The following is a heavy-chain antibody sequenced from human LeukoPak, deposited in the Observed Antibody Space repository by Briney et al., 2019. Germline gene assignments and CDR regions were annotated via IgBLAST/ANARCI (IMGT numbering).Heavy chain of an antibody. Sequence: GGSLRLSCAASGFTVSTNYMSWVRQAPGKGLEWVSAISGSGGATYYADSVKGRFTFSRDNSKNTLYLQMNSLRAEDTAVYYCAKAAPYYFDYWGQGTLVTVSS. CDR3: AKAAPYYFDY. V-gene: IGHV3-23*01. J-gene: IGHJ4*02. CDR2: ISGSGGAT. CDR1: GFTVSTNY.